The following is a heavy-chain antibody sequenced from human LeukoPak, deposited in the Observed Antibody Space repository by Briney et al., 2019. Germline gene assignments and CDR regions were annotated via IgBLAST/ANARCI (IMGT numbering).Heavy chain of an antibody. CDR2: IYYSGST. Sequence: PSETLSLTCTVSGGSISSSSYYWGWIRQPPGKGLEWIGSIYYSGSTYYNPSLKSRVTISVDTSKNQFSLKLSSVTAADTAVYYCARLLLTGDPDYFDYWGQGTLVTVSS. D-gene: IGHD7-27*01. CDR1: GGSISSSSYY. V-gene: IGHV4-39*01. J-gene: IGHJ4*02. CDR3: ARLLLTGDPDYFDY.